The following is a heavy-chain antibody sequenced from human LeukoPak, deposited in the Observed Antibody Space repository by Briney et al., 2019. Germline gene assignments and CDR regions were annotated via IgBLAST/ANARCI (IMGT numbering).Heavy chain of an antibody. CDR2: ISGSGGST. V-gene: IGHV3-23*01. CDR1: GFTFSSYA. D-gene: IGHD3-10*01. J-gene: IGHJ4*02. CDR3: AKDLGLFFHYYGSGSYYNGQIDY. Sequence: GESLRLSCAASGFTFSSYAMSWVRQAPGKGPEWVSAISGSGGSTYYADSVKGRFTISRDNSKNTLYLQMNSLRAEDTAVYYCAKDLGLFFHYYGSGSYYNGQIDYWGQGTLVTVSS.